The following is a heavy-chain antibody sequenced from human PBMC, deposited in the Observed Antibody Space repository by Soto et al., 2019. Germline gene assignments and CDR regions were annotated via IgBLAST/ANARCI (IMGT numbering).Heavy chain of an antibody. CDR2: IYYSGST. CDR1: AVSMSCRGYY. CDR3: ARDAGPIPARFDP. Sequence: LICTVAAVSMSCRGYYWSWIRQHPGKGLEWIGYIYYSGSTYYNPSLKSRVTISVDTSKNQFSLKLSSVTAADTAVYYCARDAGPIPARFDPWGQGTLVS. V-gene: IGHV4-31*03. D-gene: IGHD2-21*01. J-gene: IGHJ5*02.